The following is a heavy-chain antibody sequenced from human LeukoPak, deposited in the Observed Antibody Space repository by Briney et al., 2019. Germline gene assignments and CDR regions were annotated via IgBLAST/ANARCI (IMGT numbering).Heavy chain of an antibody. D-gene: IGHD3-22*01. CDR3: ARGLLRDYYDSSGYYPDFDY. J-gene: IGHJ4*02. CDR2: INHSGST. Sequence: GSLRLSCAASGFTFSSYWTSWIRQPPGKGLEWIGEINHSGSTNYNPSLKSRVTISVDTSKNQFSLKLSSVTAADTAVYYCARGLLRDYYDSSGYYPDFDYWGQGTLVTVSS. CDR1: GFTFSSYW. V-gene: IGHV4-34*01.